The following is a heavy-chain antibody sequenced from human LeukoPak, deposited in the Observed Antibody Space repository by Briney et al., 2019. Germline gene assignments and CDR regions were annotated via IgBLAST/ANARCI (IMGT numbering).Heavy chain of an antibody. V-gene: IGHV3-7*01. CDR3: ARGKYDSSGYPLLGFDY. D-gene: IGHD3-22*01. CDR2: IKQDGSEK. J-gene: IGHJ4*02. CDR1: GLTFNNYW. Sequence: GGSLRLSCAASGLTFNNYWINWVRQAPGKGLEWVANIKQDGSEKKYVDSVKGRFTISRDNAKKSLYLQMNSLRAEDTAVYYCARGKYDSSGYPLLGFDYWGQGTLVTVSS.